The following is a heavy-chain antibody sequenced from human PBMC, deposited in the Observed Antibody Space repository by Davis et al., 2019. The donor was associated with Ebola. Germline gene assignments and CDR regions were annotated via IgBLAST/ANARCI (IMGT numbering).Heavy chain of an antibody. Sequence: GESLKISCAASGFTFSNAWMNWVRQAPGKGLEWVGLIKSKPDVGATEYAAPVKGRFTISRDDSKNTLYLQMNSLKTEDTAVYYCSTDLVGYCNNNICYKSDYWGQGTLVTVSS. D-gene: IGHD2-2*02. V-gene: IGHV3-15*07. CDR2: IKSKPDVGAT. CDR1: GFTFSNAW. J-gene: IGHJ4*02. CDR3: STDLVGYCNNNICYKSDY.